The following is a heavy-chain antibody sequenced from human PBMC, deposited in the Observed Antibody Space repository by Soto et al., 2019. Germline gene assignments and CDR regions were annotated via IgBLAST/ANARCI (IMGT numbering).Heavy chain of an antibody. CDR1: GFTFSSYS. V-gene: IGHV3-21*01. Sequence: GGSLRLSCAASGFTFSSYSMSWVRQAPGKGLEWVSSISSSSSYIYYADSVKGRFTISRDNAKNSLYLQMNSLRAEDTAVYYCARVKYSSGWYPDYWGQGARVTVSS. CDR3: ARVKYSSGWYPDY. J-gene: IGHJ4*02. D-gene: IGHD6-19*01. CDR2: ISSSSSYI.